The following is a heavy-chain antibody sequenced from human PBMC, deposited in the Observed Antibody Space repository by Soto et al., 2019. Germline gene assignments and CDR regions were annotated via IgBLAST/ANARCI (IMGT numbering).Heavy chain of an antibody. CDR3: AGGNFRY. Sequence: ASVKLSWKAFGYNFNTFDIYWVRQATGHGRVWMGYMNPNSGNTGYAQDLRGRVSMTRNTSNTTASMELTRLTSDDTGGYYCAGGNFRYWGQGTLVAVSS. V-gene: IGHV1-8*02. J-gene: IGHJ4*02. CDR1: GYNFNTFD. CDR2: MNPNSGNT.